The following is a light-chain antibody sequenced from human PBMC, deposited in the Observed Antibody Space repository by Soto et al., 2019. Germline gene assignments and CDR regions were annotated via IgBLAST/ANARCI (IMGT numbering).Light chain of an antibody. V-gene: IGKV4-1*01. Sequence: DIVMTQSPDSLAVSLGERATVNCKSSQSLLSNSNNKNYLTWYQQKLGQPPKLLIYWASTRESGVPDRFSGSGSGTDFTLTISSLQAEDVAVYYCQHYYSAPLTFGGGTKVEIK. J-gene: IGKJ4*01. CDR3: QHYYSAPLT. CDR2: WAS. CDR1: QSLLSNSNNKNY.